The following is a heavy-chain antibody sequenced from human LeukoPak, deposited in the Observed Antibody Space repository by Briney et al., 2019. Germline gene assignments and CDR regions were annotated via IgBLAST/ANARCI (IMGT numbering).Heavy chain of an antibody. CDR1: GGSISSGGYS. CDR3: ARRITTRWFDP. J-gene: IGHJ5*02. CDR2: IYHSGST. Sequence: SETLSLTCAVSGGSISSGGYSWSWIRQPPGKGLEWIGYIYHSGSTYYNPSLKSRVTISVDRSENQFSLKLSSVTAADTAVYYCARRITTRWFDPWGQGTLVTVSS. D-gene: IGHD3-22*01. V-gene: IGHV4-30-2*01.